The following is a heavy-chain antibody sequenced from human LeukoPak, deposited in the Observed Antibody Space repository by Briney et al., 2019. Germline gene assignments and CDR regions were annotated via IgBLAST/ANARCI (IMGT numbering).Heavy chain of an antibody. V-gene: IGHV3-30*02. CDR1: GFTFSSYG. Sequence: GGSLRLSCAASGFTFSSYGLHWVRQTPGKGLEWVAFIRYDGSNKYYADSVKGRFTISRDNSKNTLFLQMNSLRADDTAVYYCAKDLPEYYGSGSYGFDYWGQGTLVTVSS. D-gene: IGHD3-10*01. J-gene: IGHJ4*02. CDR3: AKDLPEYYGSGSYGFDY. CDR2: IRYDGSNK.